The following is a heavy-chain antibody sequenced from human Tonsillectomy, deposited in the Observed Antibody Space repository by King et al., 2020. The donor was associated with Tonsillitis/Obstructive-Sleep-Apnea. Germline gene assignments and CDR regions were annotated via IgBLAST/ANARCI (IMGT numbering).Heavy chain of an antibody. J-gene: IGHJ5*02. V-gene: IGHV5-10-1*01. Sequence: VQLVESGAEVKKPGESLKISCKGSGYIFTNYWINWVRQMPGKGLEWMGMIDPSDSFTNYSPSFRGHVTISADKSISTAYLQWSSLKASDTAMYFCARGLIAAPGTPTWGDPWGQGTLVTVSS. CDR2: IDPSDSFT. D-gene: IGHD6-13*01. CDR1: GYIFTNYW. CDR3: ARGLIAAPGTPTWGDP.